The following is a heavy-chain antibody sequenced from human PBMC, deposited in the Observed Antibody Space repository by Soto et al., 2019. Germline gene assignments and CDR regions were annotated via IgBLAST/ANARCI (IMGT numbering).Heavy chain of an antibody. V-gene: IGHV3-23*01. CDR2: ISGSGGST. D-gene: IGHD2-8*01. CDR3: AKWADTAMVYCTNGVCYQGYFDY. Sequence: PGGSLRLSCAASGFTFSSYAMSWVRQAPGKGLEWVSAISGSGGSTYYADSVKGRFTISRDNSKNTLYLQMNSLRAEDTAVYYCAKWADTAMVYCTNGVCYQGYFDYWGQGTLVTVSS. J-gene: IGHJ4*02. CDR1: GFTFSSYA.